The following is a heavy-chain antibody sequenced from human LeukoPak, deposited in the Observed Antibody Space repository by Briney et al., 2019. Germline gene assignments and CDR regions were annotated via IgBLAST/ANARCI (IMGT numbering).Heavy chain of an antibody. CDR2: IKQDGGEK. CDR3: ATFTERENYHYTANL. V-gene: IGHV3-7*01. CDR1: GFTFSGYW. J-gene: IGHJ4*02. Sequence: GGSLRLSCAASGFTFSGYWMSWLRQAPGKGLEWVANIKQDGGEKYYVDSVKGRFTISRDNAKNSLYLQMNSLRAEDTAVYYCATFTERENYHYTANLWGQGTLVIVS. D-gene: IGHD3-16*02.